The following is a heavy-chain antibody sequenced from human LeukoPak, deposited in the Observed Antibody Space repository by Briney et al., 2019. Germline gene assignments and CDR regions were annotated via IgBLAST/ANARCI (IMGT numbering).Heavy chain of an antibody. CDR3: AIYSSLGYMDV. CDR2: LYTIATT. V-gene: IGHV4-59*10. D-gene: IGHD6-19*01. J-gene: IGHJ6*03. Sequence: CICPLYTIATTTYTPSLNIPVTMSVDTSKNHFSLKLSSVTAADTAVYYCAIYSSLGYMDVWGKGTTVTVSS.